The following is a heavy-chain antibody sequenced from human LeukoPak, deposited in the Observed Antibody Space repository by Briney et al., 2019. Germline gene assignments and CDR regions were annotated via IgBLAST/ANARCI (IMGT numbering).Heavy chain of an antibody. Sequence: GGSLRLSCAASGFTVGNNYMNWVRQAPGKGLEWVSLIFSHGETSYADSVKGRFTICRDNSKNTLYLQMNGLRVEDTAVYYCARDPPAVSINTYAWGQGTLVTVSS. CDR3: ARDPPAVSINTYA. CDR1: GFTVGNNY. D-gene: IGHD2-8*01. V-gene: IGHV3-66*01. CDR2: IFSHGET. J-gene: IGHJ4*02.